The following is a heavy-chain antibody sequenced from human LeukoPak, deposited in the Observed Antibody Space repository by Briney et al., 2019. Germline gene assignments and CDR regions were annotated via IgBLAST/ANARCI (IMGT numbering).Heavy chain of an antibody. CDR2: ISTSSIYI. CDR3: AKRSAESSGYFDS. V-gene: IGHV3-21*04. CDR1: GFTFSKYN. D-gene: IGHD6-19*01. Sequence: GGSLRLSCAASGFTFSKYNMNWVRQAPGKGLEWVSSISTSSIYIYYADSVKGRFTVPRDNAKNTLYLQVNSLTAEDTAVYYCAKRSAESSGYFDSWGQGTLVTVSS. J-gene: IGHJ4*02.